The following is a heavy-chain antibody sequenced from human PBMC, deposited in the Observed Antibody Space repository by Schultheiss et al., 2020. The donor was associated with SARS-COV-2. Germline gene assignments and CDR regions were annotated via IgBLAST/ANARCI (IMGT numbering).Heavy chain of an antibody. CDR3: ARDLSGSGSPGDY. CDR1: GFTFSSYA. Sequence: GGSLRLSCAASGFTFSSYAMHWVRQAPGKGLEWVAVISYDGSNKYYADSVKGRFTISRDNSKNTLYLQMNSLRAEDTAVYYCARDLSGSGSPGDYWGPGTLVTVSS. J-gene: IGHJ4*02. V-gene: IGHV3-30-3*01. D-gene: IGHD3-10*01. CDR2: ISYDGSNK.